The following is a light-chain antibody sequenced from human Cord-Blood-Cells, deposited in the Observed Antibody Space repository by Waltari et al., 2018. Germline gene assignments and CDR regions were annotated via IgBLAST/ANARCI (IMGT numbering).Light chain of an antibody. CDR3: QQRLT. J-gene: IGKJ4*01. CDR2: DAS. V-gene: IGKV3D-11*01. CDR1: QGVSSY. Sequence: EIVLTQSPATLSLSPGERATLSCRASQGVSSYLAWYQQKPGQAPRLLIYDASNRAAGIPARFSGSGPGTDVTLTISSLEPEDVAVYDCQQRLTFGGGTKVEIK.